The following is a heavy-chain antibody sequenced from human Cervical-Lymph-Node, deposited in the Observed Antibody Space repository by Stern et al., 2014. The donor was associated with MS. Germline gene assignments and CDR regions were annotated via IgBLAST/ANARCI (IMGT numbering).Heavy chain of an antibody. J-gene: IGHJ6*02. Sequence: VQLVESGAEVKKPGASVKVSCKASGYTFTSYYMHWVRQAPGQGLEWMGIINPSGGSTSHAQRCQGRVTMTRDTSTSKVYMELSSLRSEDTAVYYCASQSPIAVADYYGMDVWGQGTTVTVSS. CDR2: INPSGGST. D-gene: IGHD6-19*01. V-gene: IGHV1-46*01. CDR1: GYTFTSYY. CDR3: ASQSPIAVADYYGMDV.